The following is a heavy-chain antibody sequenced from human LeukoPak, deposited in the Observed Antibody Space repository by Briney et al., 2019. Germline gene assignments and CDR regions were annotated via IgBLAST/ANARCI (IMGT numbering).Heavy chain of an antibody. Sequence: PGGSLRLSCAASGFTFSSYWMSWVRQAPGKGLEWVANIKQGGSEKYYVDSVKGRFTISRDNAKNSLYLQMNSLRAEDTAVYYCARDTITMVRGVNFYWGQGTLVTVSS. CDR1: GFTFSSYW. J-gene: IGHJ4*02. CDR3: ARDTITMVRGVNFY. D-gene: IGHD3-10*01. V-gene: IGHV3-7*03. CDR2: IKQGGSEK.